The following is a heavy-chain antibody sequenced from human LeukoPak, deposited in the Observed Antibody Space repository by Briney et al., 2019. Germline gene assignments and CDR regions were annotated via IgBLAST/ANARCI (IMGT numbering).Heavy chain of an antibody. V-gene: IGHV4-34*01. J-gene: IGHJ5*02. CDR3: ARALIGYCSGGSCSWFDP. CDR1: GGSFSGYH. CDR2: INHSGST. D-gene: IGHD2-15*01. Sequence: SETLSLTCAVYGGSFSGYHWSWIRQPPGKGLEWIGEINHSGSTNYNPSLKSRVTISVDTSKNQFSLKLSSVTAADTAVYYCARALIGYCSGGSCSWFDPWGQGTLVTVSS.